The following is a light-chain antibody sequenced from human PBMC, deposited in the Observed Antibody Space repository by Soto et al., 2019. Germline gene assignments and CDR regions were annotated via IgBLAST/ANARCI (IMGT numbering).Light chain of an antibody. J-gene: IGLJ1*01. CDR3: TSRTTTDTLV. CDR1: NSDVGGYDF. V-gene: IGLV2-14*01. CDR2: EVS. Sequence: QSALTQPASVSGSPGQSITISCTGTNSDVGGYDFVSWYQQYPGKAPKVMIYEVSNRPSGVSNRFSGSKSGNTASLTISGLQAEDEGDYYCTSRTTTDTLVFGTGTKVTVL.